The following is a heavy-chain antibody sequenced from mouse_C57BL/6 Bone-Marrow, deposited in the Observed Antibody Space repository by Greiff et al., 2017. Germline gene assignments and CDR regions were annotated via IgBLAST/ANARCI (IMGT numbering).Heavy chain of an antibody. CDR1: GFTFSSYA. CDR3: ATNYYGSSYGY. J-gene: IGHJ2*01. CDR2: ISDGGSYT. D-gene: IGHD1-1*01. Sequence: EVKLMESGGGLVKPGGSLKLSCAASGFTFSSYAMSWVRQTPEKRLEWVATISDGGSYTYYPDNVKGRFTISRDNAKNNLYLQMSHLKSEDTAMYYCATNYYGSSYGYWGQGTTLTVSS. V-gene: IGHV5-4*03.